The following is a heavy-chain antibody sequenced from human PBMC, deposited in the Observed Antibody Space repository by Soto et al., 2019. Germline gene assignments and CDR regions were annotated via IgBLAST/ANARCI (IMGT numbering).Heavy chain of an antibody. D-gene: IGHD4-17*01. J-gene: IGHJ5*02. CDR1: GFSLSNARVG. CDR3: ARTMGFTYGDYDGNWFDP. V-gene: IGHV2-26*01. Sequence: SGPTLLNPTETLTLTCTVSGFSLSNARVGVSWIRQPPGKALEWLAHIFSNDEKSYSTSLKSRLTISKDTSKSQVVLTMTNMDPVDTATYYCARTMGFTYGDYDGNWFDPWGQGTLVTVSS. CDR2: IFSNDEK.